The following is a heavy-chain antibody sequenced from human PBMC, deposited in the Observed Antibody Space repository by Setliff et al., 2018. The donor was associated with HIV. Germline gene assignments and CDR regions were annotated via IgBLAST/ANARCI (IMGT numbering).Heavy chain of an antibody. Sequence: ASVKVSCKASGYTFTSYGISWVRQAPGQGLEWMGWISAYNGNTNYAQKLQGRVTMTTDTSTSTAYMELRSLRSDDTAVYYCPRDFVEGIAVADWFDPWGQGTLVTVSS. CDR1: GYTFTSYG. CDR3: PRDFVEGIAVADWFDP. J-gene: IGHJ5*02. V-gene: IGHV1-18*01. CDR2: ISAYNGNT. D-gene: IGHD6-19*01.